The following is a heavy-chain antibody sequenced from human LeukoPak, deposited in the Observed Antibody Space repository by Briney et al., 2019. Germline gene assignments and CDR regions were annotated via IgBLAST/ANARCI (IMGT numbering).Heavy chain of an antibody. CDR2: ISGSGGST. CDR1: GFTFSNYA. Sequence: GGSLRLSCAASGFTFSNYAMSWVRQAPGKGLEWVSGISGSGGSTYYADSVKGRFTISRDNSKNTLYLQMNSLRAEDTAVYYCAKGACRSTRCYVGFDYWGQGTLVTVSS. J-gene: IGHJ4*02. D-gene: IGHD2-2*01. CDR3: AKGACRSTRCYVGFDY. V-gene: IGHV3-23*01.